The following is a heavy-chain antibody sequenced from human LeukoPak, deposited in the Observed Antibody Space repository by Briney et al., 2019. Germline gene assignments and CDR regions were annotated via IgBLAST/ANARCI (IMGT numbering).Heavy chain of an antibody. Sequence: PSETLSLTCTVSGGSISSSSYYWGWIRQPPGKGLEWIGSIYYSGSTYYNPSLKSRVTISVDTSKNQFSLKLSSVTAADTAVYYCARDMNSYSSGWYVDYWGQGTLVTVSS. CDR1: GGSISSSSYY. D-gene: IGHD6-19*01. V-gene: IGHV4-39*07. CDR2: IYYSGST. J-gene: IGHJ4*02. CDR3: ARDMNSYSSGWYVDY.